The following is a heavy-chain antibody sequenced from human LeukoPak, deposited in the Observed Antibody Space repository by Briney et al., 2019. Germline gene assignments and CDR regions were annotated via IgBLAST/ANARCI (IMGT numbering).Heavy chain of an antibody. J-gene: IGHJ4*02. Sequence: SGGSLRLSCAASGFTFSSYAMSWVRQAPGKGLEWVSSISSSSGYIYYADSVKGRFTISRDNAKNSLYLQMNNLRAEDTAVYYCARGAYGSGSYYNVDWGQGTLVTVSS. CDR1: GFTFSSYA. V-gene: IGHV3-21*01. CDR3: ARGAYGSGSYYNVD. CDR2: ISSSSGYI. D-gene: IGHD3-10*01.